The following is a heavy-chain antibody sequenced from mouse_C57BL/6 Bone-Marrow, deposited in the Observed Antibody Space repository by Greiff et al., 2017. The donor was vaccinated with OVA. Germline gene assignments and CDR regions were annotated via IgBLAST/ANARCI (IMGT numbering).Heavy chain of an antibody. CDR3: ARVGNYYGSRTWYFDV. CDR2: INPNNGGT. V-gene: IGHV1-18*01. Sequence: VQLQQSGPELVKPGASVKIPCKASGYTFTDYNMDWVKQSPGKSLEWIGDINPNNGGTIYNQKFKGKATLTADKSSSTAYMELRSLTSEDTAVYYCARVGNYYGSRTWYFDVWGTGTTVTVSS. D-gene: IGHD1-1*01. J-gene: IGHJ1*03. CDR1: GYTFTDYN.